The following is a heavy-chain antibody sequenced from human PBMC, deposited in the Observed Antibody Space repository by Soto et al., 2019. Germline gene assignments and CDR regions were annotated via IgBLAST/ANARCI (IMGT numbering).Heavy chain of an antibody. CDR3: AKENHDFWSGYYKGVPLDY. CDR2: ISYDGSNR. V-gene: IGHV3-30*18. J-gene: IGHJ4*02. D-gene: IGHD3-3*01. CDR1: GFTFSSYG. Sequence: QVQLVESGGGVVQPGRSLRLSCAASGFTFSSYGMHWVRQAPGKGLEWVAVISYDGSNRYYADSVKGRFTISRDNSKNTLYLQMNSLRAEDTGVYYCAKENHDFWSGYYKGVPLDYWGQGTLVTVSS.